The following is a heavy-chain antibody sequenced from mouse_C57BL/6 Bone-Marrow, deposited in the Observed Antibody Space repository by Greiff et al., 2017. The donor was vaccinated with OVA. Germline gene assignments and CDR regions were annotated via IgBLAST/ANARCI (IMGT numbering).Heavy chain of an antibody. CDR2: ISGGGGNT. J-gene: IGHJ3*01. V-gene: IGHV5-9*01. Sequence: EVQLVESGGGLVKPGGSLKLSCAASGFTFSSYTMSWVRQTPEKRLEWVATISGGGGNTYYPDSVKGRFTISRDNAKNTLYLQMSSLRSEDTALYYCARQTLFYGPWFAYWGQGTLVTVSA. CDR1: GFTFSSYT. CDR3: ARQTLFYGPWFAY. D-gene: IGHD2-1*01.